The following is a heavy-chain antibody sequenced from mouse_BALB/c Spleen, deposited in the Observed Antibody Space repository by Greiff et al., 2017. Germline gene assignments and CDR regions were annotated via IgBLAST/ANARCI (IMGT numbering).Heavy chain of an antibody. Sequence: VQLQESGAELARPGASVKLSCKASGYTFTSYWMQWVKQRPGQGLEWIGAIYPGDGDTRYTQKFKGKATLTADKSSSTAYMQLSSLASEDSAVYYCARDDQGAMDYWGQGTSVTVSS. D-gene: IGHD2-3*01. CDR3: ARDDQGAMDY. J-gene: IGHJ4*01. CDR1: GYTFTSYW. V-gene: IGHV1-87*01. CDR2: IYPGDGDT.